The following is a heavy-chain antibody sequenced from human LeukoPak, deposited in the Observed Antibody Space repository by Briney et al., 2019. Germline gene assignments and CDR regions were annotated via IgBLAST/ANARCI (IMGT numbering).Heavy chain of an antibody. D-gene: IGHD2-2*01. CDR3: ARRLTQYDCFDP. V-gene: IGHV6-1*01. CDR1: GDSVSSNSVT. J-gene: IGHJ5*02. CDR2: TYYRSTWYN. Sequence: QTLSLTCAISGDSVSSNSVTWNWIRQSPSRGLEWLGRTYYRSTWYNDYAVSVRGRIAVNPDTSKNQFSLHLNSVTPEDTAVYYCARRLTQYDCFDPWGQGILVTVSS.